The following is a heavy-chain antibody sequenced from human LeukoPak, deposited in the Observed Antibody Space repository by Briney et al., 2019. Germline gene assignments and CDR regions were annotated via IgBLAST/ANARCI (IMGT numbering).Heavy chain of an antibody. V-gene: IGHV4-4*07. CDR3: ARVAVTGVTWYFDL. J-gene: IGHJ2*01. CDR2: VYSSGST. D-gene: IGHD6-19*01. Sequence: SETLSLTCTVSGGSISSYYWSWIRQPAGKGLEWIGRVYSSGSTNYNPSLKSRVTMSIDTSKNQSSLKVSSVTAADTAVYYCARVAVTGVTWYFDLWGRGTLVTVSS. CDR1: GGSISSYY.